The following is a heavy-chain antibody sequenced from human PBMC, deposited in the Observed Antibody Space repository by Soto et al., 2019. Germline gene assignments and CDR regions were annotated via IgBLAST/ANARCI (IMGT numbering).Heavy chain of an antibody. D-gene: IGHD4-17*01. CDR1: GGSISSSSYY. J-gene: IGHJ4*02. CDR2: IYYSGST. Sequence: SETLSLTCTVSGGSISSSSYYWGWIRQPPGKGLEWIGGIYYSGSTYYNPSLKSRVTISVDTSKNQFSLKLSSVTAADTAVYYCARLDYGDYFDYWGQGTLVT. CDR3: ARLDYGDYFDY. V-gene: IGHV4-39*01.